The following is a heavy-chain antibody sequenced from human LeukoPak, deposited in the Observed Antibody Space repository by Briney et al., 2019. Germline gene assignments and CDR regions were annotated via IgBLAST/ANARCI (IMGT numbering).Heavy chain of an antibody. CDR1: GYTFTSYY. V-gene: IGHV1-2*02. J-gene: IGHJ4*02. CDR2: IIPYSGGT. CDR3: AREDDSSGGTFDY. Sequence: ASVKVSCKASGYTFTSYYMHWVRQAPGQGLEWMGWIIPYSGGTNYAQKFQGRVTMTRDTSISTAYMELSRLRSDDTAVYYCAREDDSSGGTFDYWGQGTLVTVSS. D-gene: IGHD3-22*01.